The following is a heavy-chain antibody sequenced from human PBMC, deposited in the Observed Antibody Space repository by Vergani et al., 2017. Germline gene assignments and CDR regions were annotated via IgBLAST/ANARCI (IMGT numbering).Heavy chain of an antibody. CDR2: INHSGST. V-gene: IGHV4-34*01. CDR1: GGSFSGYY. J-gene: IGHJ6*03. D-gene: IGHD1-26*01. Sequence: QVQLQQWGAGLLKPSETLSLTCAVYGGSFSGYYWSWIRQPPGKGLEWIGEINHSGSTNYNPSLKSRVTISVDTSKNQFSLKLSSVTAADTAVYYCARGHPGGSYSYYYYYIDVWGKGTTVTVSS. CDR3: ARGHPGGSYSYYYYYIDV.